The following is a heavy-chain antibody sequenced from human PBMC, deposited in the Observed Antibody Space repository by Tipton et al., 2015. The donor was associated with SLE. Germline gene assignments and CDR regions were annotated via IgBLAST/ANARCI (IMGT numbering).Heavy chain of an antibody. CDR2: IYYSGST. V-gene: IGHV4-59*08. D-gene: IGHD5-12*01. J-gene: IGHJ4*02. CDR1: GGSISSYY. Sequence: TLSLTCTVSGGSISSYYWTWIRQPPGKGLEWIGYIYYSGSTNYNPPLKSRVTISVDTSKNQFSLKLSSVTAADTAVYYCARRQWGSGYDYFDYWGQGTLVTVSS. CDR3: ARRQWGSGYDYFDY.